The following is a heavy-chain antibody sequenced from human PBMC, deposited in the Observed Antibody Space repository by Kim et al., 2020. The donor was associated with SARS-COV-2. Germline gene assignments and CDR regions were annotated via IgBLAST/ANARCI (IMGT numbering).Heavy chain of an antibody. CDR3: ARVPPVDGNWVNGIDF. CDR2: ISYTGST. V-gene: IGHV4-39*01. Sequence: SETLSLTCTVSGDSISGVYNHWGWIRQPPEKGLEWVGSISYTGSTYYNPSLKGRVTLSVDTSRNQFSLKLNSVTAADTAVYYCARVPPVDGNWVNGIDFWGQGTLVTVSS. J-gene: IGHJ4*02. CDR1: GDSISGVYNH. D-gene: IGHD1-1*01.